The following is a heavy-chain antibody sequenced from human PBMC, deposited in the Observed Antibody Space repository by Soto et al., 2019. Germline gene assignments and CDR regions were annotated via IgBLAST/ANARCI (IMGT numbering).Heavy chain of an antibody. J-gene: IGHJ3*02. CDR1: GYTFTSYD. D-gene: IGHD2-15*01. CDR3: ARTNVLGYCSGGSCYYLAFDI. CDR2: MNPNSGNT. Sequence: ASVKVSCKASGYTFTSYDIIRVRQATGQGLEWMGWMNPNSGNTGYAQKFQGRVTMTRNTSISTAYMELSSLRSEDTAVYYCARTNVLGYCSGGSCYYLAFDIWGQGTMVTVSS. V-gene: IGHV1-8*01.